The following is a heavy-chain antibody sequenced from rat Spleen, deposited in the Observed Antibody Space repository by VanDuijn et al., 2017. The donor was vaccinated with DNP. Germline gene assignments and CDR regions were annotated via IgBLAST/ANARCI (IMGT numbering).Heavy chain of an antibody. J-gene: IGHJ1*01. CDR1: GVTFSDYN. Sequence: EVQLVESGGDLVQPGRSLKLSCAVSGVTFSDYNMAWVRQAPKTGLEWVANIIYDGSRTHYRESVKGRFTFSRDNAKSTLYLQMDSLRSEDTATYYCTRDSGDWYFDFWGPGTMVTVSS. V-gene: IGHV5S10*01. CDR2: IIYDGSRT. D-gene: IGHD1-1*01. CDR3: TRDSGDWYFDF.